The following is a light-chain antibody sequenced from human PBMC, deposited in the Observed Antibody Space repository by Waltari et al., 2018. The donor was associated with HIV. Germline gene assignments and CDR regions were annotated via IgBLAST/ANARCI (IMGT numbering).Light chain of an antibody. CDR1: SSDVGGYKY. CDR2: DVT. CDR3: CSYTSSITGRV. J-gene: IGLJ1*01. Sequence: QSALTQPASVSGSPGQSITISCPGTSSDVGGYKYVSWYQQYPGKAPKLLSYDVTNRPSGVSNRFSGSKSGNTASLTISGLQAEDEADYYCCSYTSSITGRVFGTGTKVTVL. V-gene: IGLV2-14*03.